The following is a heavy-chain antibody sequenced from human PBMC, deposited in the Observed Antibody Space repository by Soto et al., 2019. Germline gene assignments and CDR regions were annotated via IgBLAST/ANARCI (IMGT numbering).Heavy chain of an antibody. V-gene: IGHV4-39*01. CDR2: IYYSGST. D-gene: IGHD6-6*01. Sequence: QLQLQESGPGLVKPSETLSLTCTVSGGSISSSSYYWGWIRQPPGKGLEWIGSIYYSGSTYYNPSLKNRVTISVDTSKNQFSLKPSSVTAAYTAVFYCARRAAARPWDDDENYYYYMDVWANGTTVTVSS. CDR1: GGSISSSSYY. J-gene: IGHJ6*03. CDR3: ARRAAARPWDDDENYYYYMDV.